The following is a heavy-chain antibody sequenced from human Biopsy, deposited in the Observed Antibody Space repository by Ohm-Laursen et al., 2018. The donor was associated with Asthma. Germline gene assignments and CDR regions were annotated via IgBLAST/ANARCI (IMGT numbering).Heavy chain of an antibody. CDR1: GFSLSTSGGG. CDR2: IYWDDDK. D-gene: IGHD1-26*01. Sequence: TQTLTLTCTFSGFSLSTSGGGVGWIRQPPGKALEWLGNIYWDDDKRYSPSLQSRLTITRDTPKDQVVLTMTSMGPVDTGTYYCVHTLVGLKAFDFWGQGTLVTVSS. V-gene: IGHV2-5*02. J-gene: IGHJ4*02. CDR3: VHTLVGLKAFDF.